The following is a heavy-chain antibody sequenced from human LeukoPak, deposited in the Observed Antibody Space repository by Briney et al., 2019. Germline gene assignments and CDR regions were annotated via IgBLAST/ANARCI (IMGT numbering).Heavy chain of an antibody. CDR2: IHTSGST. CDR1: DGSISIC. Sequence: SETLSLTCSVSDGSISICWSWIRQPAGKGLEWIGRIHTSGSTDYNPSLKSRVTMSVDTSKNQFSLKLSSVTAADTAVYYCARVGYCSGGSCYSNWFDPWGQGTLVTVSS. CDR3: ARVGYCSGGSCYSNWFDP. V-gene: IGHV4-4*07. J-gene: IGHJ5*02. D-gene: IGHD2-15*01.